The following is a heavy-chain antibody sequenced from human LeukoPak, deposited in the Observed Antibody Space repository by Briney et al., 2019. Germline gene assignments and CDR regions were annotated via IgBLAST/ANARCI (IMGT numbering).Heavy chain of an antibody. CDR3: AREPPSGSLSSLDWFDP. CDR1: GGSFSGYY. Sequence: SETLSLTCAVYGGSFSGYYWSWIRQPPGKGLEWIGEINHSGSTNYNPSLKSRVTISVDTSKNQFSLKLSSVTAADTAVYYCAREPPSGSLSSLDWFDPWGQGTLVTVSS. D-gene: IGHD1-26*01. CDR2: INHSGST. V-gene: IGHV4-34*01. J-gene: IGHJ5*02.